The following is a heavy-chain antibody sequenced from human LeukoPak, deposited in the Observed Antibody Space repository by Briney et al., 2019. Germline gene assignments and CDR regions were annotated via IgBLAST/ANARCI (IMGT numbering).Heavy chain of an antibody. Sequence: SETLSLTCTVSGGSISSNTYYWGWIRQPPGKGLEWIGNVFHSGSTYYNPSLKSRVTMSVDTSKNQLSLRLSSVTAADAAVYYCARRPSGVIAAAGIYYFDYWGQGTLVTVSS. CDR2: VFHSGST. D-gene: IGHD6-13*01. J-gene: IGHJ4*02. V-gene: IGHV4-39*01. CDR1: GGSISSNTYY. CDR3: ARRPSGVIAAAGIYYFDY.